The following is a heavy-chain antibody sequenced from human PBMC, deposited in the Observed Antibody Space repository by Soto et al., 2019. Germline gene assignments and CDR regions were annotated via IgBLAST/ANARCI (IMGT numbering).Heavy chain of an antibody. D-gene: IGHD6-6*01. Sequence: DVQLVESGGGLVQPGRSLRLSCSASGFTFEDFAMHWVRRVPGKGLEWVAGNRWNGEAVGYAASVKGRCTSSRDNAKKLLFLQMNSLRVDDTALYYCVKDGEAASPGWFDTWGQGTQVTVS. V-gene: IGHV3-9*01. J-gene: IGHJ5*02. CDR1: GFTFEDFA. CDR3: VKDGEAASPGWFDT. CDR2: NRWNGEAV.